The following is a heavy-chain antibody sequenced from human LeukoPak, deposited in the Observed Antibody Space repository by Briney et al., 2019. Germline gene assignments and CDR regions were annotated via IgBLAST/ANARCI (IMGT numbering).Heavy chain of an antibody. J-gene: IGHJ4*02. CDR2: ISGSGGDT. V-gene: IGHV3-23*01. Sequence: QSGGSLRLSCATSGFTFSRHGMSWVRQGPGKGLEWVSGISGSGGDTYYADSVKGRFTISRDNSKSTLYLQMNSLRAEDTAVYSCAKDLLGVAAGNYWGQGTLVTVSS. CDR3: AKDLLGVAAGNY. D-gene: IGHD6-13*01. CDR1: GFTFSRHG.